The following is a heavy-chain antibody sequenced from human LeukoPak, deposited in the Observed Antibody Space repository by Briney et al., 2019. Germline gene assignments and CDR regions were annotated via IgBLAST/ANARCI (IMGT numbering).Heavy chain of an antibody. CDR1: GFTFSSYG. Sequence: GGTLRLSCATSGFTFSSYGMNWVRQAPGKGLEWVAFIRYGGSNQFYADSVKGRFTISRDNAKNSLYLQMNSLRAEDTAVYYCARDLSAAAKGDYWGQGTLVTVSS. D-gene: IGHD6-13*01. J-gene: IGHJ4*02. CDR3: ARDLSAAAKGDY. V-gene: IGHV3-30*02. CDR2: IRYGGSNQ.